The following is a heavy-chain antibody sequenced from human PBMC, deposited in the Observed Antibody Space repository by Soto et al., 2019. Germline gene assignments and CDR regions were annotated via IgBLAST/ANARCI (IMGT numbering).Heavy chain of an antibody. V-gene: IGHV4-30-4*01. Sequence: QVQLQESGPGLVKPSQTLSLTCTVSGGSFSSGDYYWSLIRQPPGKGLEWIGYISNSGTPYYNRSLKSRITISLDTSKNQFSLKLSSVTAADTVVYYCARMAVIASLDFWGQGSLVTVSS. J-gene: IGHJ4*02. CDR3: ARMAVIASLDF. CDR2: ISNSGTP. D-gene: IGHD2-21*01. CDR1: GGSFSSGDYY.